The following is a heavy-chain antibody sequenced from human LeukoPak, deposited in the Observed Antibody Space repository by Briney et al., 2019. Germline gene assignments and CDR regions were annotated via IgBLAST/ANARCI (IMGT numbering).Heavy chain of an antibody. D-gene: IGHD2-15*01. Sequence: GESLKISCKGSGYSFTSYWIGWVRQMPGKGLKWMGIIYPGDSDTRYSPSLQGQATISADKSISTAYLQWSSLKASATAMYYCARHYCRGGSCYSIFDYWGQGTLVTVSS. J-gene: IGHJ4*02. CDR3: ARHYCRGGSCYSIFDY. CDR1: GYSFTSYW. CDR2: IYPGDSDT. V-gene: IGHV5-51*01.